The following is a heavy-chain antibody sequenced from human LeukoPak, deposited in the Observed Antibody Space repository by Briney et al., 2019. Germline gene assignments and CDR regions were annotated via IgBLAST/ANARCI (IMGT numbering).Heavy chain of an antibody. V-gene: IGHV3-7*01. J-gene: IGHJ2*01. CDR2: IDQDGSEK. CDR3: SSAGAAGGARWYLDL. Sequence: GGSLRLSCEVSGFTSRSYWISWVREAPGKGLEWVANIDQDGSEKNHVDSVKGRFTISRDNAKSSVYLQMNSLRDEDTAVYYCSSAGAAGGARWYLDLWGRGTLVTVSS. CDR1: GFTSRSYW. D-gene: IGHD6-13*01.